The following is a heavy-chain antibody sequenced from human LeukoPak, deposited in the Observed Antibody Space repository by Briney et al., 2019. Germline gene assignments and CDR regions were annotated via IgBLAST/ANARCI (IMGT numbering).Heavy chain of an antibody. CDR3: ARANDWYYYYMDV. V-gene: IGHV4-30-4*08. CDR1: GGSISSGDYY. D-gene: IGHD1-1*01. CDR2: IYYSGST. J-gene: IGHJ6*03. Sequence: SETLSLTCTVSGGSISSGDYYWSWTRQPPGKGLEWIGYIYYSGSTYYNPSLKSRVTISVDTSKNQFSLKLSSVTAADTAVYYCARANDWYYYYMDVWGKGTTVTVSS.